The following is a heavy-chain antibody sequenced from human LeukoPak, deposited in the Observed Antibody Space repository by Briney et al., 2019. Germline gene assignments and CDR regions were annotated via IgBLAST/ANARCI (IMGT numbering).Heavy chain of an antibody. J-gene: IGHJ4*02. CDR2: ISYHGKDK. V-gene: IGHV3-30*04. CDR1: GFIFSDYA. Sequence: GGSLRLSCEASGFIFSDYAIHWVRQPPGKGPEWVGIISYHGKDKFYADSVKGRFTISRDNAKNSLYLQMNSLRAEDTAVYHCARGGGGYVGFDYWGQGTLVTVSS. D-gene: IGHD5-12*01. CDR3: ARGGGGYVGFDY.